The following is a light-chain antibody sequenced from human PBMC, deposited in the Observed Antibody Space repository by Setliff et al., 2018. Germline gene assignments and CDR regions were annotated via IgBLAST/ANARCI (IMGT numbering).Light chain of an antibody. CDR2: DVS. CDR1: TSDIGAYNY. Sequence: QSALTQPASVSGSPGQSITISCIGSTSDIGAYNYVAWYQQHPGKAPKLMIYDVSVRPSGVSSRFSGSKSGNTASPTISGLQAEDEADYYSSSYSSRTTLDVFGTGTKVTVL. V-gene: IGLV2-14*03. J-gene: IGLJ1*01. CDR3: SSYSSRTTLDV.